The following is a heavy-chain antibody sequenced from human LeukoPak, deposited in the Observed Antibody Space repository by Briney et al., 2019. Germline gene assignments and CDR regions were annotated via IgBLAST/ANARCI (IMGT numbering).Heavy chain of an antibody. CDR2: IYYSGST. V-gene: IGHV4-39*01. CDR1: GGSISSSSYY. J-gene: IGHJ5*02. CDR3: ARQSGVRGVIIPNWFDP. D-gene: IGHD3-10*01. Sequence: SETLSLTCTVSGGSISSSSYYWGWIRQPPGKGLEGIGSIYYSGSTYYNPSLKSRVTISVDTSKNQFSLKLSSVTAADTAVYYCARQSGVRGVIIPNWFDPWGQGTLVTVSS.